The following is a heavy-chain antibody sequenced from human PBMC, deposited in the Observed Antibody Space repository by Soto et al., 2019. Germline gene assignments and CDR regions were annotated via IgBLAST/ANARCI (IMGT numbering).Heavy chain of an antibody. V-gene: IGHV3-64*01. J-gene: IGHJ4*02. CDR2: ISSNGGTT. Sequence: EVQLAESGGGMVQPGGSLRLSWVASGFTFSSYDMHWVRQAPGTGLEYVSSISSNGGTTYYGNSVKGRFTISRDNSKNTLYLQMGSLRAEDMAVYYCVRRVSGNYDYWGQGTLVTVSS. D-gene: IGHD1-7*01. CDR3: VRRVSGNYDY. CDR1: GFTFSSYD.